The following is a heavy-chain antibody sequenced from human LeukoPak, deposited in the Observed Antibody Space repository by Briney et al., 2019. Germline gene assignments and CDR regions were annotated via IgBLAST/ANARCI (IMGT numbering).Heavy chain of an antibody. Sequence: ASVKVSCKASGHTFTSYGISWVRQAPGQGLEWMGWISAYNGNTNYAQKFQGRVTITADKSTSTAYMELSSLRSEDTAVYYCARDMVYCSGGSCPTGMDVWGQGTTVTVSS. CDR3: ARDMVYCSGGSCPTGMDV. D-gene: IGHD2-15*01. V-gene: IGHV1-18*01. J-gene: IGHJ6*02. CDR2: ISAYNGNT. CDR1: GHTFTSYG.